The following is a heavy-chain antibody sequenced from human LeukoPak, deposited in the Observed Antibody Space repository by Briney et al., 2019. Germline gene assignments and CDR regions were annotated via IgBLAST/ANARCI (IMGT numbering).Heavy chain of an antibody. Sequence: GGSLRLSCAASGFTFSTYWMSWVRRTPGKGLEWVANIKKDGSEKYYVDSVKGRFTISRDSAKNSLYLQMNSLRAEDTAVYYCARDLLGWELHYFDYWGQGTLVTVSS. D-gene: IGHD1-26*01. V-gene: IGHV3-7*01. CDR2: IKKDGSEK. CDR3: ARDLLGWELHYFDY. CDR1: GFTFSTYW. J-gene: IGHJ4*02.